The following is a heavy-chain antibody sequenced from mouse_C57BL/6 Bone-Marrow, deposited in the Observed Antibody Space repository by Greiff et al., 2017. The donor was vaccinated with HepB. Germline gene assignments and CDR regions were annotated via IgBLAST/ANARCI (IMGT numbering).Heavy chain of an antibody. CDR1: GFTFSSYA. CDR3: ARDPLGGDATDY. Sequence: DVHLVESWGGLVKPGGSLKLSCAASGFTFSSYAMSWVRQTPEKRLEWVSTISDGGSYTYYPDNVKGRFTISRDNAKNNLYLQMSHLKSEDTAMYYCARDPLGGDATDYWGQGTSVTGSS. D-gene: IGHD3-1*01. J-gene: IGHJ4*01. CDR2: ISDGGSYT. V-gene: IGHV5-4*01.